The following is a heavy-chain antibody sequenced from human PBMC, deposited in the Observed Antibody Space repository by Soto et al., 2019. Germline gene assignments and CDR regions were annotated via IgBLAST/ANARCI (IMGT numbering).Heavy chain of an antibody. CDR3: ATVYCSGGNCYSERGRY. CDR1: GFTVSSYA. J-gene: IGHJ4*02. CDR2: ISGRGGST. Sequence: EVQLLESGGGLVQPGGSLRLSCAASGFTVSSYAMSWVRQVPGKGLEWVSGISGRGGSTYFADSAKGRFTISRDNSKNTLYLQMNSLRAEDTALYYCATVYCSGGNCYSERGRYWGQGTLVTVSS. D-gene: IGHD2-15*01. V-gene: IGHV3-23*01.